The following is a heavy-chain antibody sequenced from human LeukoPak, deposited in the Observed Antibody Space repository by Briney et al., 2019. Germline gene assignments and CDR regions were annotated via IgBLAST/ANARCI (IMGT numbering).Heavy chain of an antibody. J-gene: IGHJ4*02. CDR3: ARLYCSSTSCYLLDY. V-gene: IGHV4-39*07. D-gene: IGHD2-2*01. CDR2: IYYSGST. CDR1: GYSISSSSYY. Sequence: SETLSLTCTVSGYSISSSSYYWGWIRQPPGKGLEWIGSIYYSGSTNYNPSLKSRVTISVDTSKNQFSLKLSSVTAADTAVYYCARLYCSSTSCYLLDYWGQGTLVTVSS.